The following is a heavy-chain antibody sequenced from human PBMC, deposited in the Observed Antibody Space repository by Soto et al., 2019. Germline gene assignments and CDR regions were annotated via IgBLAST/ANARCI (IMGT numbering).Heavy chain of an antibody. D-gene: IGHD3-10*01. Sequence: PSETLSLTCTVSGGSISSYYWSWIRQPPGKGLEWIGYIYNSGSTNYNPSLKSRVTISVDTSKNQFSLKLTSVTAADTAVYFCARDAGTRGWFDPWGQGTPV. V-gene: IGHV4-59*01. J-gene: IGHJ5*02. CDR2: IYNSGST. CDR1: GGSISSYY. CDR3: ARDAGTRGWFDP.